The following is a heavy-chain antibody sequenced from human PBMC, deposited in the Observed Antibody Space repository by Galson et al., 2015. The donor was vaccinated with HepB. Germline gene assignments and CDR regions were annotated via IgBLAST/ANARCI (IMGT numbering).Heavy chain of an antibody. D-gene: IGHD2-15*01. CDR3: ARVRHCGGGSCYSLDY. J-gene: IGHJ4*02. Sequence: SLRLSCAASGFSFSTFGIDWVRQAPGKGLEWVALISYDGSNKHYADSVKGRFTISRDNSKNTLYLQMNSLRTEDTAVYYCARVRHCGGGSCYSLDYWGQGTLVTVSS. CDR1: GFSFSTFG. CDR2: ISYDGSNK. V-gene: IGHV3-30-3*01.